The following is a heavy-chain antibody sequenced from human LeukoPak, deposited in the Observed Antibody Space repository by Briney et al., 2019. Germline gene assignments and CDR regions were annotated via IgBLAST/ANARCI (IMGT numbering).Heavy chain of an antibody. CDR3: ARGLLYSSQYYFDY. Sequence: SETLSLTCTVSGVSISSYYWSWIRQPPGKGLEWIGYFYNSGTTNHNPSLKPRVTISVDTSKNQFSLKLSSVTAADTAVYYCARGLLYSSQYYFDYWGQGTLVTVSS. CDR2: FYNSGTT. D-gene: IGHD4-11*01. V-gene: IGHV4-59*01. CDR1: GVSISSYY. J-gene: IGHJ4*02.